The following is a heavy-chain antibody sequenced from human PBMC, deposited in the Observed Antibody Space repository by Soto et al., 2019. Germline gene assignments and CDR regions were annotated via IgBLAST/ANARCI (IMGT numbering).Heavy chain of an antibody. Sequence: QVQLVQSGAEEKKPGASVKVSCKAPGYTFTSHVMHWVRQSPGPRLTWMGWINAGNGNTKYSQKVQGRVTLTRDTSASTAYMELSSLRSEDTAVYYCASEAIAAAAVSGMDVGGQGTTVTVSS. CDR1: GYTFTSHV. J-gene: IGHJ6*02. D-gene: IGHD6-13*01. CDR2: INAGNGNT. V-gene: IGHV1-3*05. CDR3: ASEAIAAAAVSGMDV.